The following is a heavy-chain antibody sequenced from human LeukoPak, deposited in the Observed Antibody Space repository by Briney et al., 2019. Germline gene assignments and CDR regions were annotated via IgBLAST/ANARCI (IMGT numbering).Heavy chain of an antibody. D-gene: IGHD3-10*01. CDR1: GYSFPSYW. CDR2: IYPGDSET. Sequence: GESLKISCKGSGYSFPSYWIGWVRQMPGKGLEWMGIIYPGDSETIYSPSFQGQVTISADRSISTAYLQWTSLKASDTAMYYCARRHYYGSGSYFDFFDNWGQGTLVTVSS. V-gene: IGHV5-51*01. CDR3: ARRHYYGSGSYFDFFDN. J-gene: IGHJ4*02.